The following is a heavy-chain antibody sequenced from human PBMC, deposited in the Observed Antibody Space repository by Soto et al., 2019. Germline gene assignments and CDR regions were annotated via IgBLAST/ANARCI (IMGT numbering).Heavy chain of an antibody. CDR3: ARGGLAARKGRWFDP. CDR2: IHYSGST. V-gene: IGHV4-38-2*01. CDR1: GYSINSGYY. Sequence: SETLSLTCAVSGYSINSGYYWGWIRQPPGKGLEWIGSIHYSGSTNYNPSLKSRVTISIDTPKNQFSLKVNSMTAADTAVYYCARGGLAARKGRWFDPWGQGTLVTVSS. J-gene: IGHJ5*02. D-gene: IGHD6-6*01.